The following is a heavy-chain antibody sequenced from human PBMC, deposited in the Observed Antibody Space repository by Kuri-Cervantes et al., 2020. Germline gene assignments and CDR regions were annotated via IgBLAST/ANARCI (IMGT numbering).Heavy chain of an antibody. CDR1: GFTFDDYA. Sequence: GGSLRLSCAASGFTFDDYAMHWVRQAPGKGLEWVSGISWNSGSIGYADSVKGRFTISRDNSKNTLYLQMNSLRAEDTAVYYCAKTQKLQLRYFDWLLPVDYWGQGTLVTVSS. D-gene: IGHD3-9*01. V-gene: IGHV3-9*01. CDR3: AKTQKLQLRYFDWLLPVDY. J-gene: IGHJ4*02. CDR2: ISWNSGSI.